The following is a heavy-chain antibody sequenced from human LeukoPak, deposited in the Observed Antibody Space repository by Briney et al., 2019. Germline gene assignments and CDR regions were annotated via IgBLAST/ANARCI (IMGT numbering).Heavy chain of an antibody. CDR3: ARGGGSYPFDY. CDR2: ISNSGTTI. J-gene: IGHJ4*02. CDR1: GLTFSDYY. V-gene: IGHV3-11*04. D-gene: IGHD1-26*01. Sequence: PGGSLRLSCAASGLTFSDYYMSWIRQAPGKGLEWVSYISNSGTTIYFADSVKGRFTISRDNAKNSLHLQMNSLRAEDTAVYYCARGGGSYPFDYWGQGTLVTVSS.